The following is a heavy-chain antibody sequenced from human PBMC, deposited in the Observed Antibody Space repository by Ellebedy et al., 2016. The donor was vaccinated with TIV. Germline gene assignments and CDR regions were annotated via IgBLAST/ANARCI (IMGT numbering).Heavy chain of an antibody. D-gene: IGHD5-24*01. J-gene: IGHJ6*02. CDR1: GGSISSSSYY. CDR3: ARVVANYSPYYYGMDV. V-gene: IGHV4-39*07. CDR2: IYYSGST. Sequence: SETLSLXXTVSGGSISSSSYYWGWIRQPPGKGLEWIGSIYYSGSTYYNPSLKSRVTISVDTSKNQFSLKLSSVTAADTAVYYCARVVANYSPYYYGMDVWGQGTTVTVSS.